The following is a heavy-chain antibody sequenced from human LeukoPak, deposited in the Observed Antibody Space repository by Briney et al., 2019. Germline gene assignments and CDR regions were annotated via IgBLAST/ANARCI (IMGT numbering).Heavy chain of an antibody. Sequence: ASVKVSCKCSGYTFTNYGISWVRQAPGQGLEWMGWISGYNDNTNYAQKLQGRVTMTTVTFTSTAYMELRSLRSDDTAVYYCARLGYYDILTGPRYFDYWGQGTLVNVSS. CDR1: GYTFTNYG. V-gene: IGHV1-18*01. J-gene: IGHJ4*02. CDR2: ISGYNDNT. CDR3: ARLGYYDILTGPRYFDY. D-gene: IGHD3-9*01.